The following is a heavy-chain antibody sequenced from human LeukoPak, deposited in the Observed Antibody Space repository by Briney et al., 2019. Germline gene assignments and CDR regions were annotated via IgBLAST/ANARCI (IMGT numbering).Heavy chain of an antibody. CDR2: IYYSGST. CDR3: ARVSRNKQWLFDY. Sequence: SETLSLTCTVSGGSISSYYWSWIRQPPGKGLEWIGYIYYSGSTNYNPSLKSRVTISVDTSKNQFSLKLSSVTAADTAVYYCARVSRNKQWLFDYWGQGTLVTVSS. J-gene: IGHJ4*02. D-gene: IGHD6-19*01. CDR1: GGSISSYY. V-gene: IGHV4-59*01.